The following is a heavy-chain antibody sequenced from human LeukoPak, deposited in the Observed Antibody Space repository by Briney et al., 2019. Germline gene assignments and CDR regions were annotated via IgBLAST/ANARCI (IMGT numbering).Heavy chain of an antibody. V-gene: IGHV3-7*05. Sequence: GGFLRLSCAASGFTFSSCWMSWVRQAPGKGLEWVATIKQDGSQKEYVDFVKGRFTISRDNAKNSLYLQMNSLRAEDTAVYYCARDPTVTNFHDAFDIWGQGTMVTVSS. CDR2: IKQDGSQK. CDR3: ARDPTVTNFHDAFDI. J-gene: IGHJ3*02. CDR1: GFTFSSCW. D-gene: IGHD4-17*01.